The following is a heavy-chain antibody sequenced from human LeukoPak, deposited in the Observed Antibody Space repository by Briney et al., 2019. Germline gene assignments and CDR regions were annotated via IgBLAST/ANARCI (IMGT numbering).Heavy chain of an antibody. CDR1: GFTFSSYG. V-gene: IGHV3-23*01. Sequence: PGGTLRLSCAASGFTFSSYGMSWVRQAPGKGLEWVSLINESDGSTYYADSVKGRFTISRDNSKNTLYLQMNSLRAEDTAVYYCAKVTYGSGTYGAFDYWGQGTLVTVSS. J-gene: IGHJ4*02. CDR3: AKVTYGSGTYGAFDY. CDR2: INESDGST. D-gene: IGHD3-10*01.